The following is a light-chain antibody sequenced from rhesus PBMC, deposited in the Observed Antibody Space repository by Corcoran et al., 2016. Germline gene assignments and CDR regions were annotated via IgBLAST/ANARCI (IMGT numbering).Light chain of an antibody. J-gene: IGKJ2*01. Sequence: DIQMTQSPSSLSASVGDRVTITCRASQDITNDLAWYQQKTGKTPKLLIYEASSLRSGIPSRFSGSGSGTDCTLTISSLHSEDFASLYCHQYYSIPYSFGQGTKVEIK. V-gene: IGKV1-25*01. CDR1: QDITND. CDR2: EAS. CDR3: HQYYSIPYS.